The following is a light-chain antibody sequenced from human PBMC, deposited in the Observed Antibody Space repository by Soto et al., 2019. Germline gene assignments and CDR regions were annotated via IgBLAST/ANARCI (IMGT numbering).Light chain of an antibody. CDR3: QQYASSPLT. CDR2: GAS. V-gene: IGKV3-20*01. Sequence: ENVLTQSPGTLSLSPGERATLSCRASQTVGRNYLAWYQQKPGQAPRLLTSGASNRATGIPDRFSGSGSGTDFTLTISRLEPEDFAVYYCQQYASSPLTFGGGAKVEIK. J-gene: IGKJ4*01. CDR1: QTVGRNY.